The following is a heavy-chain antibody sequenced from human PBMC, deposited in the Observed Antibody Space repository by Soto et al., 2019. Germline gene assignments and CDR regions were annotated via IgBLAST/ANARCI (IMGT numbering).Heavy chain of an antibody. CDR2: IIPILGIA. V-gene: IGHV1-69*02. CDR3: ASWYNWNDSTFDY. CDR1: GGTFSSYT. D-gene: IGHD1-1*01. J-gene: IGHJ4*02. Sequence: SVKVSCKASGGTFSSYTISWVRQAPGQGLEWMGRIIPILGIANYAQKFQGRVTITADKSTSTAYMELSSLRSEDTAVYYCASWYNWNDSTFDYWGQGTQVTVSS.